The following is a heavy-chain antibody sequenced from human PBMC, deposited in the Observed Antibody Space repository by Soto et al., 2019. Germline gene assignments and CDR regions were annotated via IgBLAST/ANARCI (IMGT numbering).Heavy chain of an antibody. CDR3: ARDAPGAAPY. J-gene: IGHJ4*02. CDR2: INYRGTT. D-gene: IGHD6-13*01. CDR1: GGPVINGDSY. V-gene: IGHV4-31*03. Sequence: QVQLQESGPGLVKPSQTLSLTCTVSGGPVINGDSYLNWIRQHPEKGLEWMGYINYRGTTNYNAALKSRILISVHTSKNQFSLRLTSVTAADTAVYYCARDAPGAAPYWGQGTLVTVSS.